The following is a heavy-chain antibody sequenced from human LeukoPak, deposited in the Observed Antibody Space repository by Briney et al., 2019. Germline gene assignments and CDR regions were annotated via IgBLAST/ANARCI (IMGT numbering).Heavy chain of an antibody. CDR2: IGGSGGSS. V-gene: IGHV3-23*01. Sequence: GGSLRLSCAASGSTFSGYAMSWVRQAPGKGLEWVSTIGGSGGSSYYADSVKGRFTISRDNSKNTLYLHMNSLRAEDTAIYYCASLDYGGANFDYWGQGTLVTVSS. CDR3: ASLDYGGANFDY. D-gene: IGHD4-17*01. J-gene: IGHJ4*02. CDR1: GSTFSGYA.